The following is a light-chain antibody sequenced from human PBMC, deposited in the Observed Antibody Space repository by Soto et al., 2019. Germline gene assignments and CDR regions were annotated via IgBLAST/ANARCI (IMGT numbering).Light chain of an antibody. J-gene: IGKJ4*01. CDR3: QQYNNWPLT. CDR1: QSVSSN. V-gene: IGKV3-15*01. Sequence: VMTQSPATLSVSPGERAALSCRASQSVSSNLAWYQQKPGQAPRLLIYYASTRATAVPARFTASGSGTEFTLTISSLQSEDFAVYYCQQYNNWPLTFGGGTKVDIK. CDR2: YAS.